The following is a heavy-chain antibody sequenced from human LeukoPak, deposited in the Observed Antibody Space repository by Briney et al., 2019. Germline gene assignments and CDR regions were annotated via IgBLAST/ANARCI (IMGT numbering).Heavy chain of an antibody. V-gene: IGHV3-23*01. D-gene: IGHD2-15*01. J-gene: IGHJ4*02. CDR2: ISGSGGST. CDR1: GFTFSSYA. CDR3: AKCLCSGGSCCDFDY. Sequence: GRSLRLSCAASGFTFSSYAMSWVRQAPGKGLEWVSAISGSGGSTYYADSVKGRFTISRDNSKNTLYLQMNSLRAEDTAVYYCAKCLCSGGSCCDFDYWGQGTLVTVSS.